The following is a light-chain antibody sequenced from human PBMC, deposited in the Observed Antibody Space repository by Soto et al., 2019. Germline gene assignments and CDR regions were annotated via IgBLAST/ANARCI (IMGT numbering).Light chain of an antibody. CDR3: QSYDSSLSALV. J-gene: IGLJ1*01. Sequence: QSVLTQPPSVSGAPGQRVTISCTGSSSNIGAGYDVHWYQQLPGTAPKLLIYGNSNRPSGVPDRFSGSKSGTSASLAITGLQAEDEADYYCQSYDSSLSALVFGTGTKLPVL. V-gene: IGLV1-40*01. CDR2: GNS. CDR1: SSNIGAGYD.